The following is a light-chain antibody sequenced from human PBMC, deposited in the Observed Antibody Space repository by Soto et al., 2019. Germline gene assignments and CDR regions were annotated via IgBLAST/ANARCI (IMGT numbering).Light chain of an antibody. CDR1: QSVTSSY. CDR3: QESGISRTT. V-gene: IGKV3-20*01. J-gene: IGKJ1*01. CDR2: GAS. Sequence: LSTQCQSTPSLSPADRATLSCRASQSVTSSYLAWWQQKPGQAPRLLIYGASSRATGIPDRFSGSRSGTDFTLTISRSEPEHFAVYFCQESGISRTTFDQGTKLDIK.